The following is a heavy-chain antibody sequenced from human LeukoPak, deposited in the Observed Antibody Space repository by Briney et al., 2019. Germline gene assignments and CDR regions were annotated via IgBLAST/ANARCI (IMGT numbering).Heavy chain of an antibody. Sequence: GGSLRLSCAASGFTFSGYSMNWVRQAPGKGLEWVSYISGGSSPTHYADSVRGRFTISRDNAKNSLYLQMNSLRAEDTAVYYCTRERVTPFIDYWGRGTLVTVSS. V-gene: IGHV3-48*01. CDR3: TRERVTPFIDY. J-gene: IGHJ4*02. CDR2: ISGGSSPT. D-gene: IGHD4-23*01. CDR1: GFTFSGYS.